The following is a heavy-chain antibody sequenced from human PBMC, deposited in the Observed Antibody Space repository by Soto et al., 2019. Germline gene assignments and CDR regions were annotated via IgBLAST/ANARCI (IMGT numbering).Heavy chain of an antibody. CDR3: ARDTDDWNFPYYFDY. J-gene: IGHJ4*02. V-gene: IGHV1-18*01. Sequence: QVQLVQSGAEVKKPGASVKVSCQASGYTFTSQGISWVRQAPGQGLEGMGWISGHQGQTKYAQKFHGRVTMTADTSTRTAYMELSSLRSDDTAVYYCARDTDDWNFPYYFDYWGQGTLVTVSS. CDR1: GYTFTSQG. CDR2: ISGHQGQT. D-gene: IGHD1-7*01.